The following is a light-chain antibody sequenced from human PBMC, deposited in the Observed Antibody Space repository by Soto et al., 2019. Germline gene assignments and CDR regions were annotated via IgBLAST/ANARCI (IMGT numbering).Light chain of an antibody. CDR1: RSDIGDSNF. Sequence: QSVMTHAASVSGSAGQSVTISCTGPRSDIGDSNFISWYQHSPGKAPRLLIYEVNNRPSGVSRRFSGSKAGNTASLTISGLLDDDEADYFCASFRSGTIPVFSSGTKVNV. J-gene: IGLJ1*01. CDR2: EVN. V-gene: IGLV2-14*01. CDR3: ASFRSGTIPV.